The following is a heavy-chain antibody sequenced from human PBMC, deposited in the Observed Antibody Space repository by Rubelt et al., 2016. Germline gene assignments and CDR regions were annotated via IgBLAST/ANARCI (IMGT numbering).Heavy chain of an antibody. CDR2: TYYRSKWYN. J-gene: IGHJ4*02. D-gene: IGHD5-24*01. CDR1: GDSVSSNNAA. CDR3: ASGWALNF. V-gene: IGHV6-1*01. Sequence: QVRLQQSGSGLVRPSQTLSLTCAISGDSVSSNNAAWNWLRQSPSRGLEWLGRTYYRSKWYNDYAIFVKSRIIINPDTFKNQFSLQLDALTPRDTAVYYCASGWALNFWGQGILVTGSS.